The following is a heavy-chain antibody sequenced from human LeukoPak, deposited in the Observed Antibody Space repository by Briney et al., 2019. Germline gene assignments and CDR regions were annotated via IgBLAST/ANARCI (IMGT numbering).Heavy chain of an antibody. D-gene: IGHD3-3*01. CDR2: ISGSGGST. Sequence: GGSLRLSCAASGFTFSSYAMSWVRQAPGKGLEWVSAISGSGGSTYYADSVKGRFTISRDNSKNTLYLQMNSLRAEDTAVYCCAKDFGLAIFGVVIATSFDYWGQGTLVTVSS. CDR1: GFTFSSYA. V-gene: IGHV3-23*01. CDR3: AKDFGLAIFGVVIATSFDY. J-gene: IGHJ4*02.